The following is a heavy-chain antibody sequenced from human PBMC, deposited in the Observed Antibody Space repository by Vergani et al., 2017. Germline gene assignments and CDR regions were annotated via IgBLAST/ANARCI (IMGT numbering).Heavy chain of an antibody. V-gene: IGHV1-69*06. CDR2: IIPIFGTA. D-gene: IGHD3-10*01. CDR3: ASPGVGWFGELLTYYYYYYGMDV. CDR1: GGTFSSYA. Sequence: QVQLVQSGAEVKKLGSSVKVSCKASGGTFSSYAISWVRQAPAQGLEWMGGIIPIFGTANYAQKLQGRVTITADKYTGTAYMELSSLRSEATAMYYCASPGVGWFGELLTYYYYYYGMDVWGQGTTVTVSS. J-gene: IGHJ6*02.